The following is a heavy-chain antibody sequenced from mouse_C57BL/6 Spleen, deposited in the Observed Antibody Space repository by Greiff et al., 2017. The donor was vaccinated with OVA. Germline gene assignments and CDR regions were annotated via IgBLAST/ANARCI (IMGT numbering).Heavy chain of an antibody. CDR3: ARPLYYGKSGDY. CDR2: INPNNGGN. V-gene: IGHV1-26*01. J-gene: IGHJ2*01. D-gene: IGHD1-1*01. Sequence: VQLQHSGPELVKPGASVKISCKASGYTFTDYYMNWVKPSHGKSLEWIGDINPNNGGNSYNQKFKGNATLTVDKSSSTAYMELRSLTSEDAAVYYCARPLYYGKSGDYWGQGTTLTVSS. CDR1: GYTFTDYY.